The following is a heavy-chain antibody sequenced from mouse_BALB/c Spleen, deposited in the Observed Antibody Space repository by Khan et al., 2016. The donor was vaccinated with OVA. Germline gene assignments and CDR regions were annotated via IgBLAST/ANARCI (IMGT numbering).Heavy chain of an antibody. Sequence: QVQLQQSGAELVRPGSSVKISCKASGYAFSNYWMNWVKQRPGQGLEWIGQIYPGDGDTSFNGKFRGKATLTADNSSSTAHMQLSSLTSDDSAVYFCARSGYDYFAYWGQGTLVTVSA. D-gene: IGHD2-14*01. CDR2: IYPGDGDT. CDR1: GYAFSNYW. J-gene: IGHJ3*01. V-gene: IGHV1-80*01. CDR3: ARSGYDYFAY.